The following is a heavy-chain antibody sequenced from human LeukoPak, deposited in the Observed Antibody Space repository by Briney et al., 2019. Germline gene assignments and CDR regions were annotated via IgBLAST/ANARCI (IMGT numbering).Heavy chain of an antibody. Sequence: ASVKVSCKVSGYTLTELSMHWVRQAPGKGLEWMGGFDPEDGETIYAQKFQGRVTMTEDTSTDTAYMELSGLRSEDTAVYYCATETLDYDSSGYGKSFDYWGQGTLVTVSS. V-gene: IGHV1-24*01. J-gene: IGHJ4*02. D-gene: IGHD3-22*01. CDR2: FDPEDGET. CDR3: ATETLDYDSSGYGKSFDY. CDR1: GYTLTELS.